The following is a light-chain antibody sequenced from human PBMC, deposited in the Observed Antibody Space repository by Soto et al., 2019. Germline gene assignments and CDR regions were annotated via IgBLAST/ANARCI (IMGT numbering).Light chain of an antibody. J-gene: IGLJ2*01. CDR2: DNN. Sequence: QSALPQPPSVSAAPGQKVTISCSGSSSNIGNNYVSWYQQLPGTAPKLLIYDNNKRPSGIPDRFSGSKSGTSATLGITGLQTGDEADYYCGTWDSSLSADVVFGGGTKVTVL. V-gene: IGLV1-51*01. CDR1: SSNIGNNY. CDR3: GTWDSSLSADVV.